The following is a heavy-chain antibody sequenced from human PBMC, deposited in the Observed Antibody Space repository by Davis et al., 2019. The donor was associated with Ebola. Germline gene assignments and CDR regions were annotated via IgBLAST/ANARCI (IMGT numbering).Heavy chain of an antibody. D-gene: IGHD5-18*01. J-gene: IGHJ6*04. CDR2: TYYNSKWYN. Sequence: HSQTLSLTCVISGDSLSSVGWNWIRQSPSRGLEWLVRTYYNSKWYNHYAVSVKRRITISPDTSKNQFSLQLNSVTPEDTALYYCARGWLRVGMDVWGEGTSVTVSS. V-gene: IGHV6-1*01. CDR3: ARGWLRVGMDV. CDR1: GDSLSSVG.